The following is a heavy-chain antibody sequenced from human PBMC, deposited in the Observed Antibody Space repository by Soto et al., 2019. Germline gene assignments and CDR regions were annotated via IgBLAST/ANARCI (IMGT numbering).Heavy chain of an antibody. J-gene: IGHJ5*02. CDR1: GYTFTGYY. Sequence: ASVKVSCKASGYTFTGYYMHWVRQAPGQGLEWMGWINPNSGGTNYAQKFQGWVTMTRDTSISTAYMELSRLRSDDTAVYYCARGYCSSTSCGDRFAPWAQGTLVTVSS. CDR2: INPNSGGT. V-gene: IGHV1-2*04. D-gene: IGHD2-2*01. CDR3: ARGYCSSTSCGDRFAP.